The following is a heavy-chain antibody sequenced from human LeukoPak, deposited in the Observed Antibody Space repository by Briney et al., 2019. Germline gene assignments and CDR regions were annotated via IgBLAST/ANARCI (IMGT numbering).Heavy chain of an antibody. D-gene: IGHD3-3*01. CDR3: ARTSLESGAFDI. CDR2: INQDGGER. CDR1: GFTFSSYW. Sequence: PGGPLRLSCAASGFTFSSYWMSWVRQAPGKGLEWVANINQDGGERYYVDSVKGRFTISRDNAKKTLYLQMNTLRAEDTAVYYCARTSLESGAFDIWGQGTMVTVSS. V-gene: IGHV3-7*01. J-gene: IGHJ3*02.